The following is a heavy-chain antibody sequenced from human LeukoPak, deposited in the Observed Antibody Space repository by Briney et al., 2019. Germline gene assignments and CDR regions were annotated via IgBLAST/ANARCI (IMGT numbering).Heavy chain of an antibody. V-gene: IGHV3-23*01. CDR2: ISGSGGST. J-gene: IGHJ4*02. D-gene: IGHD3-3*01. CDR3: AKNKEPYYDFWSGYSLALDY. CDR1: GFTFSSYA. Sequence: GGSLGLSCAASGFTFSSYAMSWVRQAPGKGLEWVSAISGSGGSTYYADSVKGRFTISRDNSKNTLYLQMNSLRAEDTAVYYCAKNKEPYYDFWSGYSLALDYWGQGTLVTVSS.